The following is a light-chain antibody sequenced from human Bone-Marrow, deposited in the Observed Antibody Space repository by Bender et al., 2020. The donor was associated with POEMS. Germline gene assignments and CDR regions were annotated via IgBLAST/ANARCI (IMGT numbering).Light chain of an antibody. Sequence: QSMMTQPPSTSGTPGQRVTISCSGSSSNIGSNYVYWYQQLPGAAPKPLIYRNDQRASGVPDRFSGSKSDTSATLAISGVRPEDEAVYHCAAWDDNLSAWVFGGGTKLTVL. CDR1: SSNIGSNY. V-gene: IGLV1-47*01. CDR2: RND. J-gene: IGLJ3*02. CDR3: AAWDDNLSAWV.